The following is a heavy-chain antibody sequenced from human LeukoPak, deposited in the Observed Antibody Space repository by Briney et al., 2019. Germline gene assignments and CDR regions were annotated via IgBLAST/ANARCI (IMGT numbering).Heavy chain of an antibody. CDR1: GFTFSSYA. V-gene: IGHV3-23*01. Sequence: GASLRLSCAASGFTFSSYAMSWVRQAPGKGLEWVSAISGSGGSTYYADSVKGRFTISRDNSKNTLYLQMNSLRAEDTAVYYCAKGLIAVAGRLYHYGMDVWGQGTTVTVSS. CDR2: ISGSGGST. CDR3: AKGLIAVAGRLYHYGMDV. J-gene: IGHJ6*02. D-gene: IGHD6-19*01.